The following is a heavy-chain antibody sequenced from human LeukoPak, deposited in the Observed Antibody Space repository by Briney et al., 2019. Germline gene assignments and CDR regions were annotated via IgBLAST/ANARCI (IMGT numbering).Heavy chain of an antibody. CDR3: ATWSGDYSSDF. CDR2: IHTSGST. Sequence: SESLSLTCTVSGGSINSYYWSWIRQPAGKGLEWIGRIHTSGSTNSNPSLKSRVTMSVDTSKNQFSLRLSSVTAADTAVYYCATWSGDYSSDFWGQGTLVTVS. V-gene: IGHV4-4*07. CDR1: GGSINSYY. D-gene: IGHD3-3*01. J-gene: IGHJ4*02.